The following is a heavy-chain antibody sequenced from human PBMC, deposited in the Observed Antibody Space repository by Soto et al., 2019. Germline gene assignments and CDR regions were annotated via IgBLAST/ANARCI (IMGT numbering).Heavy chain of an antibody. J-gene: IGHJ4*02. D-gene: IGHD4-17*01. CDR3: ARETSTTVFDY. V-gene: IGHV3-30-3*01. CDR2: ISYDGSNK. CDR1: GFTFSSYA. Sequence: QVQLVESGGGVVQPGRSLRLSCAASGFTFSSYAMHWVRQAPGKGLEWVAVISYDGSNKYYADSVKGLFTISRDNSKNTLYLQMNSLRAEDTAVYYCARETSTTVFDYWGQGTLVTVSS.